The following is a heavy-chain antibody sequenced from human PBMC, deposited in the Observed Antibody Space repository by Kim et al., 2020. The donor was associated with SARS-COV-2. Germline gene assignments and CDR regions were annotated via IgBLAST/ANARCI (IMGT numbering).Heavy chain of an antibody. Sequence: GGSLRLSCAASGFTVSSNYMSWVRQAPGKGLEWVSVIYSGGSTYYADSVKGRFTISRHNSKNTLYLQMNSLRAEDTAVYYCASTVVAAAYNYYYYYMDVWGKGTTVTVSS. CDR3: ASTVVAAAYNYYYYYMDV. V-gene: IGHV3-53*04. D-gene: IGHD2-2*01. J-gene: IGHJ6*03. CDR1: GFTVSSNY. CDR2: IYSGGST.